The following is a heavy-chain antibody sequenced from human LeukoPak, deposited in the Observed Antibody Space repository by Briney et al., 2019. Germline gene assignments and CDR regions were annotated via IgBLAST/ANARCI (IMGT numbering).Heavy chain of an antibody. CDR3: ARAPDYSNPIVPIPQDYYYYYMDV. D-gene: IGHD4-11*01. J-gene: IGHJ6*03. V-gene: IGHV1-18*01. Sequence: SVKVSCKASGYTFTSYGISWVRQAPGQGLEGMGWISAYNGNTNYAQKLQGRVTMTTDTSTSTAYMALRSLRSDDPAVYYCARAPDYSNPIVPIPQDYYYYYMDVWGKGTTVTVSS. CDR1: GYTFTSYG. CDR2: ISAYNGNT.